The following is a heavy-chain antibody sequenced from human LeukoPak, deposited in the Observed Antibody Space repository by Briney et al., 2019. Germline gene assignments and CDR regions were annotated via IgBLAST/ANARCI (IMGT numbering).Heavy chain of an antibody. CDR2: IYYSGST. CDR3: ARQGGKGGSDY. CDR1: GGSLSSSSYY. Sequence: SETLSPTCTVSGGSLSSSSYYWGWIRQPPGKGLEWIGSIYYSGSTYYNPSLKSRVTISVDTSKNQFSLKLSSVTAADTAVYYGARQGGKGGSDYWGQGTLVTVSS. D-gene: IGHD2-15*01. V-gene: IGHV4-39*01. J-gene: IGHJ4*02.